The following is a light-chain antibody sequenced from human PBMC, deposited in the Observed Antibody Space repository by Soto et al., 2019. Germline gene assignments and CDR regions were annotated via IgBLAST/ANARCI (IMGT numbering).Light chain of an antibody. J-gene: IGKJ5*01. Sequence: IALPQPPGTLSLSPGERAPLSCRASLSLSNSFIAWYQQKPGQAPRLLIYDTSSRATGIPDRFSGSGSGTDFTLTISRLEPEDFSVYYCQQYGTSEIIFGQGTRLEIK. CDR1: LSLSNSF. V-gene: IGKV3-20*01. CDR3: QQYGTSEII. CDR2: DTS.